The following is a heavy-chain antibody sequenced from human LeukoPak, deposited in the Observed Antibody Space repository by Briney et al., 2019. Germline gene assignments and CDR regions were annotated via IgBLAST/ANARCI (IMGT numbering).Heavy chain of an antibody. CDR2: IYYSGST. D-gene: IGHD3-10*01. J-gene: IGHJ5*02. CDR3: ARAAKYGSGSYNWFDP. V-gene: IGHV4-31*03. Sequence: PSETLSLTCTVSGGSISSGGYYWSWIRQHPGKGLEWIGYIYYSGSTYYNPSLKSRVTISVDTSKNQFSLKLSSVTAADTAVYYCARAAKYGSGSYNWFDPWGQGTLVTVSS. CDR1: GGSISSGGYY.